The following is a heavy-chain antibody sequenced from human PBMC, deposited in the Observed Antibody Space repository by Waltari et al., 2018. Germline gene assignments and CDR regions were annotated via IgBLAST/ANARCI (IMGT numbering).Heavy chain of an antibody. CDR1: GGTFSSYA. CDR2: IIPIFGTT. J-gene: IGHJ4*02. V-gene: IGHV1-69*12. Sequence: QVQLVQSGAEVKKPGSSVKVSCKASGGTFSSYAISWVRQAPGQGLEWMGGIIPIFGTTNYAQKVQGRVTITADESTSTAYMGLSSLRSEDTAVYYCARAPPVLRFLEGGYFDYWGQGTLVTVSS. D-gene: IGHD3-3*01. CDR3: ARAPPVLRFLEGGYFDY.